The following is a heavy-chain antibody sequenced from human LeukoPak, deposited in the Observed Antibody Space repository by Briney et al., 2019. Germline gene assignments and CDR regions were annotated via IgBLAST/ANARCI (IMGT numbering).Heavy chain of an antibody. CDR3: ARGGGGSSLSRRYYYYYMDV. CDR2: INHSGST. J-gene: IGHJ6*03. CDR1: GGSFSGYY. V-gene: IGHV4-34*01. Sequence: SETLSLTCAVYGGSFSGYYWSWIRQPPGKGLEWIGEINHSGSTNYNPSLKSRVTISVDTSKNQFSLKLSSVTAADTAVYYCARGGGGSSLSRRYYYYYMDVWGKGTTVTVSS. D-gene: IGHD6-6*01.